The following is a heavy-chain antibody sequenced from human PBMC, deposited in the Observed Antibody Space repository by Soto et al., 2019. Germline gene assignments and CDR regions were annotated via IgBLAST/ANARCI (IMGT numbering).Heavy chain of an antibody. CDR2: ISSSSSYI. CDR1: GFTFSSYS. Sequence: GGSLRLSCAASGFTFSSYSMNWVRQAPGKGLEWVSCISSSSSYIYYADSVKGRFTISRDNAKNSLYLQMNSLRAEDTAVYYCARSRGGVDSSGYLYYYGMDVWGQGTTVTVSS. D-gene: IGHD3-22*01. CDR3: ARSRGGVDSSGYLYYYGMDV. V-gene: IGHV3-21*01. J-gene: IGHJ6*02.